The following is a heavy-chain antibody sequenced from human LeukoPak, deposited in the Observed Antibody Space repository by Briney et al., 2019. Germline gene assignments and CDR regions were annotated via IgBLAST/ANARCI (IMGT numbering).Heavy chain of an antibody. D-gene: IGHD3-9*01. CDR3: ARVLGYDILTGYLYYFDY. V-gene: IGHV3-21*01. J-gene: IGHJ4*02. CDR2: ISSSSSYI. CDR1: GFTFSSYR. Sequence: GGSLRLSCAASGFTFSSYRMTWVRRAPGKGLEWVSSISSSSSYIYYADSVKGRFTISRDNAKNSLYLQMNSLRAEDTAVYYCARVLGYDILTGYLYYFDYWGQGTLVTVSS.